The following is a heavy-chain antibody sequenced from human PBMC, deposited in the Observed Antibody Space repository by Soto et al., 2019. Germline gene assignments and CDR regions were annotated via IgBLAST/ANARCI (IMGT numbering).Heavy chain of an antibody. D-gene: IGHD6-6*01. V-gene: IGHV1-2*02. CDR3: ARDGYSSSSLVGYYYYGMDV. Sequence: ASVKVSCKASGYTFTGYYMHWVRQAPGQGLEWMGWINPNSGGTNYAQKFHGRVTMTRDTSISTAYMELSRLRSDDTAVYDCARDGYSSSSLVGYYYYGMDVWGQGTTVTVSS. CDR2: INPNSGGT. J-gene: IGHJ6*02. CDR1: GYTFTGYY.